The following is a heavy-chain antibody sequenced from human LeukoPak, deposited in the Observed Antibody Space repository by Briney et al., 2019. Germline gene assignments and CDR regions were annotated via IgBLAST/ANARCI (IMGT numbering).Heavy chain of an antibody. CDR1: GYTFTSYG. CDR3: ARDPPDGAAAGTEGY. V-gene: IGHV1-18*01. CDR2: ISAYNGNT. J-gene: IGHJ4*02. D-gene: IGHD6-13*01. Sequence: ASVKVSCKASGYTFTSYGISWVRQAPGQGLEWMGWISAYNGNTNYAQKLQGRVTMTTDTSTSTAYMELSSLRSEDTAVYYCARDPPDGAAAGTEGYWGQGTLVTVSS.